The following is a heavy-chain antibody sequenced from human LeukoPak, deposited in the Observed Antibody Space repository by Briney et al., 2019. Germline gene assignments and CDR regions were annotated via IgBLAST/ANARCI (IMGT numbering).Heavy chain of an antibody. CDR3: AKGPGARTNYYYYMDV. CDR1: GFTFSSYV. J-gene: IGHJ6*03. CDR2: ISYDGSNE. V-gene: IGHV3-30*04. D-gene: IGHD1-26*01. Sequence: LAGGSLRLSCAASGFTFSSYVMHWVRQAPGKGLEWVAIISYDGSNEYYADSVKGRFTISRDNSKNTLYLQMNSLRAEDTAVYYCAKGPGARTNYYYYMDVWGKGTTVTISS.